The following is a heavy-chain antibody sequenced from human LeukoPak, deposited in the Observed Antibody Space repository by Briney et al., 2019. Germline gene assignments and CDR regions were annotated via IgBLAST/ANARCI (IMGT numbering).Heavy chain of an antibody. J-gene: IGHJ3*02. D-gene: IGHD3-3*01. V-gene: IGHV4-39*01. CDR3: ARKQRSGYYGRGAFDI. CDR1: GGSISSSSYY. CDR2: IYYSGST. Sequence: PSETLSLTCTVSGGSISSSSYYWGWIRQPPGKGLEWIGSIYYSGSTYYNPSLKSRVTISVDTSKNQFSLKLSSVTAADTAVYYCARKQRSGYYGRGAFDIWGQGTMVTVSS.